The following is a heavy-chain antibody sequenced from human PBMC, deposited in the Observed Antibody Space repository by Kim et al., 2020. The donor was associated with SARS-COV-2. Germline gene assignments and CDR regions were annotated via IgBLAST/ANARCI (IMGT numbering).Heavy chain of an antibody. V-gene: IGHV1-8*01. CDR2: MNPNSGNT. J-gene: IGHJ6*03. CDR3: AGGHLKSIVVVIAPRPYYYYMDV. D-gene: IGHD2-21*01. Sequence: ASVKVSCKASGYTFTSYVINWVRQATGQGLEWMGWMNPNSGNTGYAQKFQGRVTMTRNTSISTAYMELSSLRSEDTAVYYCAGGHLKSIVVVIAPRPYYYYMDVWGKGTTVTVS. CDR1: GYTFTSYV.